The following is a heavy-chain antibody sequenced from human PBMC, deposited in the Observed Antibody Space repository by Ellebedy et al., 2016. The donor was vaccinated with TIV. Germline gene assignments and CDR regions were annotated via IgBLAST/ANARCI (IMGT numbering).Heavy chain of an antibody. CDR1: GFSFSSYA. Sequence: GGSLRLSXSASGFSFSSYAMHWVRQAPGKGLEYLSGISSDGGSTYYADSVKGRFTISRDNSKNTLYLQMSNLRVEDMAVYYCVKGQGYYGSGTYEALDYWGQGTLVTVSS. CDR2: ISSDGGST. D-gene: IGHD3-10*01. V-gene: IGHV3-64D*06. CDR3: VKGQGYYGSGTYEALDY. J-gene: IGHJ4*02.